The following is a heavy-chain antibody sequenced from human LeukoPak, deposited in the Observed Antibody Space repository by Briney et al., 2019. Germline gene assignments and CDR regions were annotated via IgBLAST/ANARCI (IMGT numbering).Heavy chain of an antibody. J-gene: IGHJ4*02. V-gene: IGHV4-61*02. CDR3: AREAAAYANPPQFDY. Sequence: SETLSLTCTVSGGSISSGSYYWSWIRQPAGKGLEWIGRIYTSGSTNYNPSLKSRVTISVDTSKNQFSLKLSSVTAADTAVYYCAREAAAYANPPQFDYWGQGTLVTVSS. D-gene: IGHD6-13*01. CDR2: IYTSGST. CDR1: GGSISSGSYY.